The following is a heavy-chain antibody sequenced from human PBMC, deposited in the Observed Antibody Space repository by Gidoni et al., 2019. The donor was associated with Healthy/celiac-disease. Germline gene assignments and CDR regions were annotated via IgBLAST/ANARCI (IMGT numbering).Heavy chain of an antibody. Sequence: QVQLQQSGPGLVKHSQTPSLTCAISGESVPSNSAAWNWIRQSPSRGLEWLGRTYYRSKWYNDYAVSVKSRITINPDTSKNQFSLQLNSVTPEDTAVYYCARDDPDWGSAFDIWGQGTMVTVSS. J-gene: IGHJ3*02. CDR3: ARDDPDWGSAFDI. CDR2: TYYRSKWYN. D-gene: IGHD3-16*01. V-gene: IGHV6-1*01. CDR1: GESVPSNSAA.